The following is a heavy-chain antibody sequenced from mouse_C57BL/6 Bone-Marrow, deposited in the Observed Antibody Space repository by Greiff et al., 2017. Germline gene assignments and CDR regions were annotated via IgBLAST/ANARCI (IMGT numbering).Heavy chain of an antibody. CDR2: ISSGSSTI. Sequence: EVKLVESGGGLVKPGGSLKLSCAASGFTFSDYGMHWVRQAPEKGLEWVAYISSGSSTIYYADTVKGRFTISRDNAKTTLFLQMTSLRSEDPAMYYCARRATVTTSLDYWGQGTTLTVSS. D-gene: IGHD2-2*01. J-gene: IGHJ2*01. V-gene: IGHV5-17*01. CDR1: GFTFSDYG. CDR3: ARRATVTTSLDY.